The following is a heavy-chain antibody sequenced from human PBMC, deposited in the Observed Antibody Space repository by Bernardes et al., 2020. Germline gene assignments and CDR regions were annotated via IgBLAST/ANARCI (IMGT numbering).Heavy chain of an antibody. CDR2: MNPNSGNT. D-gene: IGHD2-21*01. V-gene: IGHV1-8*01. CDR1: GYTFTSYD. CDR3: ARGPREGDPPDY. J-gene: IGHJ4*02. Sequence: ASVKVSCKASGYTFTSYDINWVRQATGQGLEWMGWMNPNSGNTGYAQKFQGRVTMTRNTSISTAYMELSSLRSEDTAVYYCARGPREGDPPDYWGQGTLVTVSS.